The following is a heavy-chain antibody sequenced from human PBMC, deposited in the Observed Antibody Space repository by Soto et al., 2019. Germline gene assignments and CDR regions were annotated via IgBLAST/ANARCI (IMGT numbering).Heavy chain of an antibody. D-gene: IGHD3-10*01. Sequence: QVQLQESGPGLVKPSQTLSLTCTVSGDSISSGDYYWSWIRQPPGKGLAWIGSISYSGTTYQNPALQSRVTISLDTSKNEFTLKLSSVTAADTAMYYCARDGRVRGVPFGVDVWGQGTTVTVSS. CDR3: ARDGRVRGVPFGVDV. CDR1: GDSISSGDYY. V-gene: IGHV4-30-4*01. CDR2: ISYSGTT. J-gene: IGHJ6*02.